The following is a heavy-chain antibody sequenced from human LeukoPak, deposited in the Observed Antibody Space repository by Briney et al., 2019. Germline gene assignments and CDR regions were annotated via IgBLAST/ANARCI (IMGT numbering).Heavy chain of an antibody. CDR1: GFTFSSYS. CDR3: ARDREGYCSSTSCFT. V-gene: IGHV3-21*01. D-gene: IGHD2-2*02. Sequence: GGSLRLSCAASGFTFSSYSMNWVRQAPGKGLGWVSSISSSSSYIYYADSVKGRFTISRDNAKNSLYLQMNSLSAEDTAVYYCARDREGYCSSTSCFTWGQGTLVTVSS. J-gene: IGHJ4*02. CDR2: ISSSSSYI.